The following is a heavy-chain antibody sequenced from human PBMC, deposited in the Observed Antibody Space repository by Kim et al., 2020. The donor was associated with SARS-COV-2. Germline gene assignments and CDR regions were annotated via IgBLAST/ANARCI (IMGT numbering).Heavy chain of an antibody. Sequence: GGSLRLSCAASGFTFSNAWMSWVRQAPGKGLEWVGRIKSKTDGGTTDYAAPVKGRFTISRDDSKNTLYLQMNSLKTEDTAVYYCTTVGRGLDYYYYYGMDVWGQGTTVTVSS. CDR3: TTVGRGLDYYYYYGMDV. D-gene: IGHD3-10*01. CDR1: GFTFSNAW. V-gene: IGHV3-15*01. J-gene: IGHJ6*02. CDR2: IKSKTDGGTT.